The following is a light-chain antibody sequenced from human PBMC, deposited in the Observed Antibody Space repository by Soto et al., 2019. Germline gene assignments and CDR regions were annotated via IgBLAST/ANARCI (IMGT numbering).Light chain of an antibody. CDR2: DVS. Sequence: QSVLTQPASVSGSPGQSITSACTGISSDVGGYNHCSWYQVHPGNAPRLVIYDVSIRPPAVSDRFSGSTSGNTASLTISGLQAEDEADYYCSSYKATRTVVFGGGTKLTVL. J-gene: IGLJ3*02. V-gene: IGLV2-14*03. CDR3: SSYKATRTVV. CDR1: SSDVGGYNH.